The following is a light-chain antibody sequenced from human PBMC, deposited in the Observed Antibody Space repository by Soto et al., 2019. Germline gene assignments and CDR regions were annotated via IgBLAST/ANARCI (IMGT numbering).Light chain of an antibody. CDR2: GAS. Sequence: EIVMTQSPATLSVSPGERATLSCRASQSVSSNLAWYQQKPGQAPRLLIYGASTRATGIPARFSGSGSGTAFTLTISSLQSEDFAVYYCQQYYNWPRTFGQGTKVEIK. V-gene: IGKV3-15*01. CDR3: QQYYNWPRT. CDR1: QSVSSN. J-gene: IGKJ1*01.